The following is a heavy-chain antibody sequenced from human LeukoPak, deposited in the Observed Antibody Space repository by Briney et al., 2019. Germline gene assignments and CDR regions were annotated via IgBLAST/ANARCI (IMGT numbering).Heavy chain of an antibody. CDR3: ARGVGYFDWLLSY. Sequence: GGSLRLSCAPSGFTFSSFGMNWVRQAPGKGLEWVSSISSSGSHIYYADSVKGRFTISRDNAKNSLYLQMNSLRAEDTAVYYCARGVGYFDWLLSYWGQGALVTVSS. J-gene: IGHJ4*02. D-gene: IGHD3-9*01. CDR2: ISSSGSHI. V-gene: IGHV3-21*01. CDR1: GFTFSSFG.